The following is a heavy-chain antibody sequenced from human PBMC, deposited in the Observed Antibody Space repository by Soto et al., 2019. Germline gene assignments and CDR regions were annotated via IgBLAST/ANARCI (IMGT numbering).Heavy chain of an antibody. CDR2: IRSSSSYI. J-gene: IGHJ5*02. Sequence: EVQLVESGGGLVKPGGSLRLSCAASGFTFSSYSMNWVRQAPGKGLEWVSSIRSSSSYIYYADSVKGRFTISRDNAKNALYLQMNSLRAEDTAVYYCARDEFWSGYNWFDPWGQGTLVTVSS. CDR1: GFTFSSYS. CDR3: ARDEFWSGYNWFDP. D-gene: IGHD3-3*01. V-gene: IGHV3-21*01.